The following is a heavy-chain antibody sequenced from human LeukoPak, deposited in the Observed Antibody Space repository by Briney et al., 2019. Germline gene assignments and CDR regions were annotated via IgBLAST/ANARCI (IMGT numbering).Heavy chain of an antibody. V-gene: IGHV1-18*01. D-gene: IGHD3-10*01. J-gene: IGHJ5*02. CDR3: ARDQRGTYYYGSGSYPSHNWFDP. CDR2: ISAYNGNT. CDR1: GYTFTSYG. Sequence: ASVKVSCKASGYTFTSYGISWVRQAPGQGLEWMGWISAYNGNTNYAQRLQGRVTMTTDTSTSTAYMELRSLRSDDTAVYYCARDQRGTYYYGSGSYPSHNWFDPWGQGTLVTVSS.